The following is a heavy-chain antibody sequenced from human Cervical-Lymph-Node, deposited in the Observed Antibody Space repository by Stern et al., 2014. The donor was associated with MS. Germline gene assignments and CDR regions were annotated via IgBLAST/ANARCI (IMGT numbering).Heavy chain of an antibody. D-gene: IGHD6-13*01. V-gene: IGHV1-69*01. CDR3: ALSSETSDRWYSLGYDL. CDR2: SFPVCGTP. Sequence: VQLEESGAEVTKPGSSVKVSCKASGGTFSKFPSSWVRQAPGQGLEWMGGSFPVCGTPTYAQEFRGRVTITADVSTSTVYMELSSLRSDDTAVYYCALSSETSDRWYSLGYDLWGQGTLVTVSS. J-gene: IGHJ5*02. CDR1: GGTFSKFP.